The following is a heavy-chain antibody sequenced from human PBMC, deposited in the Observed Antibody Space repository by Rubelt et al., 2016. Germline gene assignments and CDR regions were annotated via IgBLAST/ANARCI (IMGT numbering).Heavy chain of an antibody. Sequence: QVQLQESGPGLVKPSETLSLTCTVSGGSISSYYWSWIRQPPGKGLEWIGYIYYSGSTNYNPSLKSRVTISVDTSKNQFSRKRGAVPAAETAVYYGARHQSCGGGVCSTGRWFDPWGQGTLVTVSS. CDR2: IYYSGST. CDR3: ARHQSCGGGVCSTGRWFDP. J-gene: IGHJ5*02. D-gene: IGHD2-8*02. V-gene: IGHV4-59*08. CDR1: GGSISSYY.